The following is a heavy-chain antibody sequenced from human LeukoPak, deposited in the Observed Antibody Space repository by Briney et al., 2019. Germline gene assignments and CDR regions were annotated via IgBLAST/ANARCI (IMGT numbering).Heavy chain of an antibody. J-gene: IGHJ3*02. D-gene: IGHD1-7*01. Sequence: GASVKVSCKASGGTSSSFAISWVRQAPGQGLEWTGGIIPMFGTANYAQKFQGRVTITTDESTSTAYMELSSLRPEDTAVYYCARATELELLTAPPDIWGQGTMVTVSS. CDR3: ARATELELLTAPPDI. V-gene: IGHV1-69*05. CDR1: GGTSSSFA. CDR2: IIPMFGTA.